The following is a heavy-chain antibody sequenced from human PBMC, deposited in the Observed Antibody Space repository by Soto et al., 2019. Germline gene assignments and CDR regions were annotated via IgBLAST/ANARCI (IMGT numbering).Heavy chain of an antibody. J-gene: IGHJ4*02. CDR2: ISGSGGST. Sequence: EVQLLESGGGLVQPGGSLRLSCAASGFTFSSYAMSWVRQAPGKGLEWVSAISGSGGSTYYADSVKGRFTISRDHSKNTLYLQMNSLRAEDTAVYYCANSPPTYYDFWSGNYYFDYWGQGTLVTVSS. CDR1: GFTFSSYA. CDR3: ANSPPTYYDFWSGNYYFDY. D-gene: IGHD3-3*01. V-gene: IGHV3-23*01.